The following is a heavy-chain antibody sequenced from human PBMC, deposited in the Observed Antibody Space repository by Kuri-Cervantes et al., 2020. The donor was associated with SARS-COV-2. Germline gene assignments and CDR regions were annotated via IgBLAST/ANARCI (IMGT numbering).Heavy chain of an antibody. J-gene: IGHJ4*02. Sequence: SETLSLTCTVSGGSISSSSYYWGWIRQPPGRGLVWIGSIYYSGSTYYNPSLKSRVTISVDTSKNQFSLKLSSVTAADTAVYYCARGPITLGYCSSTSCPLGGDYWGQGTLVTVSS. CDR3: ARGPITLGYCSSTSCPLGGDY. CDR1: GGSISSSSYY. D-gene: IGHD2-2*01. V-gene: IGHV4-39*07. CDR2: IYYSGST.